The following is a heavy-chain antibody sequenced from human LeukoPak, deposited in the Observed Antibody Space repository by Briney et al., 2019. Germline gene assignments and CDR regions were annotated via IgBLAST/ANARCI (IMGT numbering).Heavy chain of an antibody. V-gene: IGHV3-53*01. Sequence: GGSLRLSCAASGFTVSSNYMSWVRQAPGKGLEWVSVIYSGGSTYYADSVKGRFTISRDNSKNTLYLQMNSLRAEDTAVYYCARDRRYAGDRHFDYWGQGTLVTVSS. CDR1: GFTVSSNY. CDR2: IYSGGST. J-gene: IGHJ4*02. D-gene: IGHD7-27*01. CDR3: ARDRRYAGDRHFDY.